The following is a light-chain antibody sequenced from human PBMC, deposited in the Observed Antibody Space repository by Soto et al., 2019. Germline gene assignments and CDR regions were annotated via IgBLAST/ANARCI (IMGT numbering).Light chain of an antibody. CDR2: EVS. CDR1: SSDIGVYNY. CDR3: SSYSTSTTPFV. J-gene: IGLJ1*01. V-gene: IGLV2-14*01. Sequence: QSVLTQPASVSGSPGQSITVSCTGTSSDIGVYNYVSWYQQHPGKAPKLIISEVSNRPSGVSNRFSGSKSGNTASLTISGLQAEDEADYSCSSYSTSTTPFVFGPGTNLTVL.